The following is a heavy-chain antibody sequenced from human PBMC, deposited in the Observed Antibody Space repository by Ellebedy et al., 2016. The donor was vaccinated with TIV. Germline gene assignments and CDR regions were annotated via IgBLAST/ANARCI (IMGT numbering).Heavy chain of an antibody. CDR3: TREVAGTFDY. CDR2: TYYRFRWSS. V-gene: IGHV6-1*01. D-gene: IGHD6-19*01. CDR1: VDRVSSNSAA. Sequence: QTLSLTCAISVDRVSSNSAAWNWIRQSPSSGLEWLVRTYYRFRWSSDYAVSVKSRISINPDTSKNQFSLQLNSVSPGDTAVYYCTREVAGTFDYWGQGTLVTVSS. J-gene: IGHJ4*02.